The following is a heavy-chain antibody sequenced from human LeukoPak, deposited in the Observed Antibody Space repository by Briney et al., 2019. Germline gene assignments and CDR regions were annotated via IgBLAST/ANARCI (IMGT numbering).Heavy chain of an antibody. D-gene: IGHD6-19*01. CDR3: ARGGRAVAGYNWFDP. Sequence: GASVKVSCKASGGTFSSYAISWVRQAPGQGLEWMGGIIPIFGTANYAQKFQGRVTITADESTSTAYMELSSLRPEDTAVYYCARGGRAVAGYNWFDPWGQGTLVTVSS. CDR1: GGTFSSYA. V-gene: IGHV1-69*13. CDR2: IIPIFGTA. J-gene: IGHJ5*02.